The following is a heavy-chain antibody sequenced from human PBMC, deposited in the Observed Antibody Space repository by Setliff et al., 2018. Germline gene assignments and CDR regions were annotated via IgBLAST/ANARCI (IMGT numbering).Heavy chain of an antibody. CDR2: MNPNSGNT. CDR3: VRDRAAIVVGPPTAAFDI. Sequence: GASVKVSCKTSGYTFISYDINWVRQATGQGLEWMGWMNPNSGNTGYAQKFQGRVTMTRNTSISTAYMEVRSLRSDDTAQYYCVRDRAAIVVGPPTAAFDIWGQGTMVTVSS. J-gene: IGHJ3*02. CDR1: GYTFISYD. V-gene: IGHV1-8*01. D-gene: IGHD2-2*01.